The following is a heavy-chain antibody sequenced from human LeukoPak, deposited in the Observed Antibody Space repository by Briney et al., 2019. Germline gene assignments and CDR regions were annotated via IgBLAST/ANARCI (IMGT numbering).Heavy chain of an antibody. Sequence: ETLSLTCTVSGGSISSYYWSWIRQPPGKGLEWIGYIYYSGSTNYNPSLKSRVTISVDTSKNQFSLKLSSVTAADTAVYYCAASSSYYYDSSGYRFDYWGQGTLVTVSS. CDR3: AASSSYYYDSSGYRFDY. V-gene: IGHV4-59*08. CDR1: GGSISSYY. J-gene: IGHJ4*02. D-gene: IGHD3-22*01. CDR2: IYYSGST.